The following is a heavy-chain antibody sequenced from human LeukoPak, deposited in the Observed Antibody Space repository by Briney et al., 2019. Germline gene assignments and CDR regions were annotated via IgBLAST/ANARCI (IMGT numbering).Heavy chain of an antibody. V-gene: IGHV5-51*01. CDR2: IYPGDSDN. Sequence: GESLKISCKGSGYSFTSYWIGWVRQMPGKGLEWMGIIYPGDSDNRYSPSVQGQVTISADKSISTAYLQWSSLKASDTAMYDCARRVYSGSWVFDYWGPGTLVTVSS. D-gene: IGHD1-26*01. CDR1: GYSFTSYW. J-gene: IGHJ4*02. CDR3: ARRVYSGSWVFDY.